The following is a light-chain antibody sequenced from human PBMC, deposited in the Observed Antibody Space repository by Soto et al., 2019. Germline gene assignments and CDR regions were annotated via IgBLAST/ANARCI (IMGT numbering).Light chain of an antibody. CDR3: QQYNIWRSIT. J-gene: IGKJ5*01. CDR1: QSVSSSY. V-gene: IGKV3-20*01. CDR2: DVS. Sequence: DIVLTQSAGTVSLSPXXRATLSCRAIQSVSSSYLAWYQQKPGQAPRLLIYDVSIRATGVPARFSGTGSETDFTLTISGLQSEDSAVYYCQQYNIWRSITFGQGTLLEIK.